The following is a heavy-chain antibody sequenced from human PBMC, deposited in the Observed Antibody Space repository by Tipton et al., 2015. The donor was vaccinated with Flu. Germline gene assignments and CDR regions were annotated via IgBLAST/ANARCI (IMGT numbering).Heavy chain of an antibody. D-gene: IGHD1-26*01. J-gene: IGHJ4*02. CDR2: IKQDGSEK. V-gene: IGHV3-7*01. CDR3: AKDDNVGATDY. Sequence: SLRLSCAASGFSFSRYWISWVRQAPGKGLEWVANIKQDGSEKRYVDSVRGRLTISRDNAKSSLYLQINSLRVEDMAVYYCAKDDNVGATDYWGQGILVTVSS. CDR1: GFSFSRYW.